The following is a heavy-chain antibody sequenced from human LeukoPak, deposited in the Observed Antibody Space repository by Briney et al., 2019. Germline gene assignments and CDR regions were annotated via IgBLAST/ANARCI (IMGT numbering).Heavy chain of an antibody. J-gene: IGHJ4*02. CDR3: ARDTAPDTYSGSYYEPGGLDY. CDR1: GFTFSSYW. CDR2: IKQDGSEK. D-gene: IGHD1-26*01. Sequence: PGGSLRLSCAASGFTFSSYWMSWVRQAPGKGLEWVANIKQDGSEKYYVDSVKGRFTISRDNAKNSLYLQLSSLRVEDTAIYYCARDTAPDTYSGSYYEPGGLDYWGQGALVTVSS. V-gene: IGHV3-7*01.